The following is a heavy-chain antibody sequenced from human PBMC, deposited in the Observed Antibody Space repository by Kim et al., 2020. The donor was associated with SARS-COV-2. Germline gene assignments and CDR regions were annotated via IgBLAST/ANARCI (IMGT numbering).Heavy chain of an antibody. J-gene: IGHJ6*02. CDR3: ARAGESGWFRVISGMDV. V-gene: IGHV4-59*13. CDR2: IYYSGST. D-gene: IGHD3-10*01. CDR1: GGSISSYY. Sequence: SETLSLTCTVSGGSISSYYWSWIRQPPGKGLEWIGYIYYSGSTNYNPSLKSRVTISVDTSKNQFSLKLSSVTAADTAMYYCARAGESGWFRVISGMDVWGQGTTVIVSS.